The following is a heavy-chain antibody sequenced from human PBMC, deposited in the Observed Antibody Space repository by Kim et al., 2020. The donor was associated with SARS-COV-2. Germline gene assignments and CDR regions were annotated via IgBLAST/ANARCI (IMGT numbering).Heavy chain of an antibody. Sequence: GGSLRLSCAASGFTFSSYAMSWVRQAPGKGLEWVSAISGSGGSTYYADSVKGRFTISRDNSKNTLYLQMNSLRAEDTAVYYCAKGPGYSSRNRYYYYYYGMDVWGQGTTVTVSS. CDR1: GFTFSSYA. J-gene: IGHJ6*02. D-gene: IGHD6-13*01. CDR2: ISGSGGST. V-gene: IGHV3-23*01. CDR3: AKGPGYSSRNRYYYYYYGMDV.